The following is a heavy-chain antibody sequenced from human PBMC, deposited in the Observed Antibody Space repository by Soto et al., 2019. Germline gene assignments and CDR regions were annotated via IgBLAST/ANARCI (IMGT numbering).Heavy chain of an antibody. CDR3: AKDQGVDYDFWSGYLYYFDY. V-gene: IGHV3-23*01. J-gene: IGHJ4*02. CDR1: GFTFGSYA. Sequence: GGSLRLSCACSGFTFGSYAMSWVRQAPGKGLEWVSAISGSGGSTYYADSVKGRFTISRDNSKNTLYLQMNSLRAEDTAVYYCAKDQGVDYDFWSGYLYYFDYWGQGTLVTVSS. D-gene: IGHD3-3*01. CDR2: ISGSGGST.